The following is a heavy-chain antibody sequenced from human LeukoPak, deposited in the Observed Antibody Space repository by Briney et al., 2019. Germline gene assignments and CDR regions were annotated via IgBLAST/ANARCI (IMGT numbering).Heavy chain of an antibody. Sequence: GGSLRLSCAASEFTFSNYGMHWVRQAPGKGLEWVAFIRYDGTNKYYADSVKGRFTISRDNSKNTPYLKMNSLRGEDTAVYYCARRSSSGWYPDYYYYYMDVWGKGTTVTISS. CDR3: ARRSSSGWYPDYYYYYMDV. V-gene: IGHV3-30*02. CDR2: IRYDGTNK. J-gene: IGHJ6*03. CDR1: EFTFSNYG. D-gene: IGHD6-19*01.